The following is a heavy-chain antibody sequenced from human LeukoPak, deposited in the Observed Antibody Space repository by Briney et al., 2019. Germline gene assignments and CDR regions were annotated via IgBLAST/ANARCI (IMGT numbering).Heavy chain of an antibody. J-gene: IGHJ4*02. CDR1: GFTFSSYE. CDR3: ARDSSWSYLSPYPFDY. V-gene: IGHV3-48*01. Sequence: PGGSLRLSCAASGFTFSSYEMNWVRQAPGKGLEWVSYISSSSSTIYYADSVKGRFTISRDNAKNSLYLQMNSLRAEDTAVYYCARDSSWSYLSPYPFDYWGQGTLVTVSS. CDR2: ISSSSSTI. D-gene: IGHD1-26*01.